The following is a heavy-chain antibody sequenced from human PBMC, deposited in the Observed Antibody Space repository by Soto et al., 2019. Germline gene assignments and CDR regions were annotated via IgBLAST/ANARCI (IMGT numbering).Heavy chain of an antibody. CDR2: ISTYNSNT. CDR3: ARDGEVFWSGYKYYYGMDV. J-gene: IGHJ6*02. D-gene: IGHD3-3*01. Sequence: QVQLVQSGAEVKKPGASVKVSCKASGYTFTSYGLSWVRQAPGQGLEWMGWISTYNSNTNYAQKLQGRVTITTDTSTSTAYMELRSLRSDDTAVYYCARDGEVFWSGYKYYYGMDVWGQGTTVTVSS. V-gene: IGHV1-18*01. CDR1: GYTFTSYG.